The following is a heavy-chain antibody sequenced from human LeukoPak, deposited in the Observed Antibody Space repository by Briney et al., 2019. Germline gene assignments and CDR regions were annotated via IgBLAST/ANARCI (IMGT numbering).Heavy chain of an antibody. CDR2: IYHSGST. CDR1: GGSISNGGYS. J-gene: IGHJ3*02. Sequence: PSETLSLTCAVSGGSISNGGYSWSWIRQPPGKGLEWIGYIYHSGSTYYNPSLKSRVTISVDRSKNQFSLKLSSVTAADTAVYYCARATSETRYGRQADAFDIWGQGTMVTVSS. V-gene: IGHV4-30-2*01. D-gene: IGHD5-18*01. CDR3: ARATSETRYGRQADAFDI.